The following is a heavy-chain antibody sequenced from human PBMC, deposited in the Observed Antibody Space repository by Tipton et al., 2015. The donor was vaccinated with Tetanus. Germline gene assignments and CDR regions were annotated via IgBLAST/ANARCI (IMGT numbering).Heavy chain of an antibody. CDR2: IYYDGSA. J-gene: IGHJ3*02. V-gene: IGHV4-39*01. D-gene: IGHD6-19*01. Sequence: TLSLTCTVSGGSISSSRYYWGWIRQPPGKGPEWFGSIYYDGSAYYNPSLKSRVTISLDTSKNQFSLKLTSVTAADTAVYYCARTGPVAGTVRDAFDIWGQGTMVTVSS. CDR3: ARTGPVAGTVRDAFDI. CDR1: GGSISSSRYY.